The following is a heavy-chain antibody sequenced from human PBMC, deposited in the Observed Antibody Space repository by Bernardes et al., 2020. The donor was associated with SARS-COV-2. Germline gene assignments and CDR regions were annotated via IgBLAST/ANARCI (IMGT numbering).Heavy chain of an antibody. V-gene: IGHV3-23*01. CDR3: AKVTVISYDFWSGYPSYFDY. Sequence: GGSLRLSCAASGFTFSSYAMSWVRQAPGKGLEWVSAISGSGGSTYYADSVKGRFTISRDNSKNTLYLQMNSLRAEDTAVYYCAKVTVISYDFWSGYPSYFDYWGQGTLVTVSS. CDR1: GFTFSSYA. J-gene: IGHJ4*02. D-gene: IGHD3-3*01. CDR2: ISGSGGST.